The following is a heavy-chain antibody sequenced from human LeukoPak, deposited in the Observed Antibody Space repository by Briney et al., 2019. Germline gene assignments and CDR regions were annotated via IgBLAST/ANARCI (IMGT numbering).Heavy chain of an antibody. CDR2: INHSGST. CDR3: ARRQYNWFDP. Sequence: SETLSLTCAVYGGSFSGYYWSWIRQPPGKGLEWIGEINHSGSTNYNPSLKSRVTISVDTSKNQFSLKLSSVTAADTAVYYCARRQYNWFDPWGQGTLVTVSS. CDR1: GGSFSGYY. J-gene: IGHJ5*02. V-gene: IGHV4-34*01.